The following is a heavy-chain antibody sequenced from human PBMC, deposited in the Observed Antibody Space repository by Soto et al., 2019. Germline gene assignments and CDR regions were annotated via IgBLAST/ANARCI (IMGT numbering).Heavy chain of an antibody. D-gene: IGHD1-26*01. CDR1: GFIFGNFW. CDR3: ARGTGGATSSGKDQFDY. Sequence: EVQLVESGGGLVQPGGSLRLSCEGSGFIFGNFWMTWVRQAPGKGLEWVANIKQDGSEKYYVDSVKGRFTISRDNVKNSLYLQMNSLRSEDTAVYYCARGTGGATSSGKDQFDYWGQGTLVPVSS. V-gene: IGHV3-7*01. CDR2: IKQDGSEK. J-gene: IGHJ4*02.